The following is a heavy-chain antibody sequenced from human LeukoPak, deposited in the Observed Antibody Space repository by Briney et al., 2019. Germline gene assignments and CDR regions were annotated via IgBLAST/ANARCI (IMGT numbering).Heavy chain of an antibody. CDR2: ISYNGGST. Sequence: GGPLRLSCAASAFTFSNYAMHWVRQAPGKGLEYVSGISYNGGSTYYANSVKGRFTISRDNSKNTLFLQMGSLRAEDMAVYYCARWLYGMDVWGQGTTVTAYS. V-gene: IGHV3-64*01. D-gene: IGHD5-12*01. CDR3: ARWLYGMDV. CDR1: AFTFSNYA. J-gene: IGHJ6*02.